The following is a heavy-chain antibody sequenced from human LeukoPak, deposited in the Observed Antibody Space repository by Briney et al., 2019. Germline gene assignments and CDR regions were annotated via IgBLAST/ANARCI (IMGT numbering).Heavy chain of an antibody. CDR3: ARDDSSGYYYNWFDP. V-gene: IGHV1-69*05. CDR2: IIPIFGTA. Sequence: ASVKVSCKASGGTFSSYAISWVRQAPGQGLEWMGGIIPIFGTANYAQKFQGRATITTDESTSTAYMELSSLRSEDTAMYYCARDDSSGYYYNWFDPWGQGTLVTVSS. CDR1: GGTFSSYA. J-gene: IGHJ5*02. D-gene: IGHD3-22*01.